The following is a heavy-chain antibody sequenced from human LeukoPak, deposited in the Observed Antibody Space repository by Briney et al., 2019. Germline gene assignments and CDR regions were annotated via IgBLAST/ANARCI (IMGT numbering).Heavy chain of an antibody. Sequence: ASETLSLTCAVCGGSFSGYYWSWIRQPPGKGLEWIGEINHSGSTNYNPSLKSRVTISVDTSKNQFSLKLSSVTAADTAVYYCARGTSTMIVVFHLYYYYYYMDVWGKGTTVTVSS. D-gene: IGHD3-22*01. CDR3: ARGTSTMIVVFHLYYYYYYMDV. V-gene: IGHV4-34*01. CDR1: GGSFSGYY. J-gene: IGHJ6*03. CDR2: INHSGST.